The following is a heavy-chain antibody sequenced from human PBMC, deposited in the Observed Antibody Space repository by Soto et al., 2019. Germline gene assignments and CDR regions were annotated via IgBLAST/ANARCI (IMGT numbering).Heavy chain of an antibody. D-gene: IGHD6-19*01. CDR1: GGSFSGYY. V-gene: IGHV4-34*01. CDR2: INHSGST. CDR3: ARVRYSSGWYGFLGY. Sequence: SETLSLTCAVYGGSFSGYYWSWIRQPPGKELEWIGEINHSGSTNYNPSLKSRVTISVDTSKNQFSLKLSSVTAADTAVYYCARVRYSSGWYGFLGYCGQGTLVTSPQ. J-gene: IGHJ4*02.